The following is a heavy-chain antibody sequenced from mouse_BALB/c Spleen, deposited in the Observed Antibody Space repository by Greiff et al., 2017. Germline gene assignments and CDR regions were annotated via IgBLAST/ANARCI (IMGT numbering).Heavy chain of an antibody. Sequence: VQLLQPGAGLVRPGASVKLSCKASGFSFTSYWMNWVQQRPGQGLEWIGMIHPSDSETWLNQKFKDKATLTVDKSSTTTYMQLRSPTPEDSTGYNWARGDPVIAETYGGKGTLVTASA. CDR3: ARGDPVIAETY. CDR2: IHPSDSET. D-gene: IGHD1-1*01. CDR1: GFSFTSYW. V-gene: IGHV1S82*01. J-gene: IGHJ3*01.